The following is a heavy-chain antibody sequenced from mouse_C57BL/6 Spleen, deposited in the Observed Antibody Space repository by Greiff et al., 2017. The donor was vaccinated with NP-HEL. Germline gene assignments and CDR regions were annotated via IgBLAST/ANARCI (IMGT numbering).Heavy chain of an antibody. CDR2: ISSGSSTI. J-gene: IGHJ4*01. CDR3: ARGDLRCGDAMDY. CDR1: GFTFSDYG. Sequence: VMLVESGGGLVKPGGSLKLSCAASGFTFSDYGMHWVRQAPEKGLEWVASISSGSSTIYYADTVKGRFTISRDNAKNNLFLQMTSLRSEDTAMYYCARGDLRCGDAMDYWGQGTSVTVSA. V-gene: IGHV5-17*01. D-gene: IGHD2-13*01.